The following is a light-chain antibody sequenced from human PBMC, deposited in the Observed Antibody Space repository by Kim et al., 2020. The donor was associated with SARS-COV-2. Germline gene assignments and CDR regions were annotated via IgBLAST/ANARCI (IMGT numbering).Light chain of an antibody. CDR1: QSVISSS. Sequence: EVVLTQSPGTLSLSPGERATLSCRASQSVISSSLAWYQHKPGQAPRLLIYGASSRATGIPDRFSGSGSGTDFTLTISRLEPEDFALYYCQQYGSSPFTFGGGTKVDIK. CDR2: GAS. J-gene: IGKJ4*01. V-gene: IGKV3-20*01. CDR3: QQYGSSPFT.